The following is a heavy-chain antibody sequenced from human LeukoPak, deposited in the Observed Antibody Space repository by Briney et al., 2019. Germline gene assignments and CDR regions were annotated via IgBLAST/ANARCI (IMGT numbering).Heavy chain of an antibody. CDR1: GYTFTSYG. D-gene: IGHD4-17*01. CDR3: ARAPDDYGDLNWFDP. V-gene: IGHV1-18*01. Sequence: ASVKVSCKASGYTFTSYGISWVRQAPGQGLEWMGWISAYNGNTNYAQKLQGRVTMTTDTSTSTAYMELRSLRSDDTAVYYCARAPDDYGDLNWFDPWGQGALVTVSS. CDR2: ISAYNGNT. J-gene: IGHJ5*02.